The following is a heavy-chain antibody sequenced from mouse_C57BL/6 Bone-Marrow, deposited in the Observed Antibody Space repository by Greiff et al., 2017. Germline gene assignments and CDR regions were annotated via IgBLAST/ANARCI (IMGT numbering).Heavy chain of an antibody. CDR1: GYTFTSYW. D-gene: IGHD2-2*01. CDR3: GGYNY. J-gene: IGHJ2*01. Sequence: QVHVKQPGAELVRPGTSVKLSCKASGYTFTSYWMHWVKQRPGQGLEWIGVIDPSDSYTNYNQKFKGKATLTVDTSSSTAYMQLSSLTSEDSAVXYCGGYNYWGQGTTLTVSS. V-gene: IGHV1-59*01. CDR2: IDPSDSYT.